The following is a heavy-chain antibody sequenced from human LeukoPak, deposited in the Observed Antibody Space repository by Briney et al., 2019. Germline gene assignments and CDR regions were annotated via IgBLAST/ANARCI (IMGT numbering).Heavy chain of an antibody. CDR1: GGSISSYY. J-gene: IGHJ6*02. V-gene: IGHV4-59*01. Sequence: SETLSLTCTVSGGSISSYYWSWIRQPPGKGLEWIGYIYYSGSTNYNPSLKSRVTISVDTSKNQFSLKLSSVTAADTAVYYCASGSYHYYGMDVWGQGTTVTVSS. D-gene: IGHD1-26*01. CDR3: ASGSYHYYGMDV. CDR2: IYYSGST.